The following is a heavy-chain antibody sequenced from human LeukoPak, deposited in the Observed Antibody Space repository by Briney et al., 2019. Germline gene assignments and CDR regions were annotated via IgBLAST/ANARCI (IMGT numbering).Heavy chain of an antibody. CDR3: ARGPKWLLS. Sequence: SETLSLTCAVYGGSFSGYYWSWIRQPPGKGLEWIGEINHSGSTNYNPSLESRVTISVDTSKNQFSLKLSSVTAADTAVYYCARGPKWLLSWGQGTLVTVSS. D-gene: IGHD3-3*01. J-gene: IGHJ5*02. CDR1: GGSFSGYY. V-gene: IGHV4-34*01. CDR2: INHSGST.